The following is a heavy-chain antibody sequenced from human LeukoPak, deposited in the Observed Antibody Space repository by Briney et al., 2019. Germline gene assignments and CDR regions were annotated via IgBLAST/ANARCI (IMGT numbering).Heavy chain of an antibody. CDR3: ATDQAGFKFGYYYYGMDV. CDR1: GYTLTELS. Sequence: ASVKVSCKVSGYTLTELSMHWMRQAPGKGLEWMGGFDPEDGETIYAQKFQGRVTMTEDTSTDTAYMELSSLRSEDTAVYYCATDQAGFKFGYYYYGMDVWGQGTTVTVSS. CDR2: FDPEDGET. D-gene: IGHD3-16*01. J-gene: IGHJ6*02. V-gene: IGHV1-24*01.